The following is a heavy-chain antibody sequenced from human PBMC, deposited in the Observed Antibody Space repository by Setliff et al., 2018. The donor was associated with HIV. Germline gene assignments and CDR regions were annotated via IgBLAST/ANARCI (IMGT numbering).Heavy chain of an antibody. V-gene: IGHV4-31*03. CDR2: IYYTGST. CDR3: AKTSVGATGLYAFDI. D-gene: IGHD1-26*01. CDR1: GGSISSGDYY. J-gene: IGHJ3*02. Sequence: PSETLSLTCTVSGGSISSGDYYWSWIRQHPRKGLEWIGYIYYTGSTYYNPSLKSRVTISVDTSKNQFSLRLTSMTAADTAVYYCAKTSVGATGLYAFDIWGQGTMVTVSS.